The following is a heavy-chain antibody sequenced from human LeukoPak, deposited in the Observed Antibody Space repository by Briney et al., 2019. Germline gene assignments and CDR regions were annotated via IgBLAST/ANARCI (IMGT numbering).Heavy chain of an antibody. CDR2: IYTSGST. Sequence: SETLSLTCTVSGGSISSYYWSWIRQPAGKGLEWIGRIYTSGSTNYNPSLKSRVTVSVDTSKNQFSLKLSSVTAADTAVYYCARGLGPYDFWSGSNWFDPWGQGTLVTVSS. D-gene: IGHD3-3*01. J-gene: IGHJ5*02. V-gene: IGHV4-4*07. CDR3: ARGLGPYDFWSGSNWFDP. CDR1: GGSISSYY.